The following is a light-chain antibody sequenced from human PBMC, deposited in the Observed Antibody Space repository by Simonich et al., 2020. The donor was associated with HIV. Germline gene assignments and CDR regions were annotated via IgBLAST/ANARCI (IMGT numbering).Light chain of an antibody. V-gene: IGLV7-43*01. CDR2: STS. J-gene: IGLJ3*02. Sequence: QTVVTQEPSLTVSPGGTVTLTCASSTGAVTSGYYPSWFQQKPGQAPRALIYSTSNKRTWTPARFSGSLRGGKAALTLSGVQPEDEAEYYCLLYYGSAWVFGGGTKLTVL. CDR3: LLYYGSAWV. CDR1: TGAVTSGYY.